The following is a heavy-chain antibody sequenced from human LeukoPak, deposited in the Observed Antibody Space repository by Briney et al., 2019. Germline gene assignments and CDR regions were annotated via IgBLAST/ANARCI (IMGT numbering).Heavy chain of an antibody. J-gene: IGHJ6*02. CDR3: ARGGGLDV. D-gene: IGHD3-16*01. CDR2: IDRDGSRI. V-gene: IGHV3-74*01. Sequence: GGSLRLSCAVSGFTFSSYWMHWVRQAPGKGLVWVSRIDRDGSRINYADSVKGRFTISRDNAKNSLYLQMSNLRAEDTAVYFCARGGGLDVWGQGATVTVSS. CDR1: GFTFSSYW.